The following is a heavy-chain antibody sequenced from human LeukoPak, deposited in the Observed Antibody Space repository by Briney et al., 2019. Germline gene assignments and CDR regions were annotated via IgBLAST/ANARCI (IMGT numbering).Heavy chain of an antibody. J-gene: IGHJ6*03. CDR2: IYYSGST. CDR1: GGSISSYY. Sequence: SETLSLTCTVSGGSISSYYWSWIRQPPGKGLEWIGYIYYSGSTNYNPSLKSRVTISVDTSKNQFSLKLSSVTAADTAVYYCARGLWFGEPHTPHRYYYYMDVWGKGTTVTVSS. CDR3: ARGLWFGEPHTPHRYYYYMDV. D-gene: IGHD3-10*01. V-gene: IGHV4-59*01.